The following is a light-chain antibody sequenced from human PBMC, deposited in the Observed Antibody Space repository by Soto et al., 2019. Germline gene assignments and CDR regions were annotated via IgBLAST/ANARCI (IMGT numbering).Light chain of an antibody. J-gene: IGKJ1*01. CDR1: QIVSSN. V-gene: IGKV3-15*01. CDR2: RAS. CDR3: QQYISYPWT. Sequence: EIVLTQSPATLSVSPGERATLSCRASQIVSSNLAWYQQRLGQAPRLLIYRASTRATGIPARFSGSGSGTDFTLAISSLEPEDSAMYYCQQYISYPWTFGQGTKVDIK.